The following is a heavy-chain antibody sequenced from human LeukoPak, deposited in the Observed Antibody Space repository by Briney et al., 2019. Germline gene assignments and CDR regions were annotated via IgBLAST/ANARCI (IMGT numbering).Heavy chain of an antibody. V-gene: IGHV3-7*01. CDR1: GFTFSSYA. Sequence: GSLRLSCAASGFTFSSYAMSWVRQAPGKGLEWVANIKQDGSEKYYVDSVKGRFTISRDNAKNSLYLQMNSLRAEDTAVYYCARAPIPPYYYDSSGYAFDIWGQGTMVTVSS. CDR2: IKQDGSEK. J-gene: IGHJ3*02. D-gene: IGHD3-22*01. CDR3: ARAPIPPYYYDSSGYAFDI.